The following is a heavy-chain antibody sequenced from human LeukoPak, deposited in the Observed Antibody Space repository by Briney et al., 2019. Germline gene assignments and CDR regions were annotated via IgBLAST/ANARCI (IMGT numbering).Heavy chain of an antibody. CDR3: AKDFDRVSSGYYYDY. Sequence: GGSLRLSCTAPGFTFRSYDTHWVRQAPGKGLEWVAVLSYNGRDFYYADSVKGRFTISRDNSKNTLYLQMNSLRAEDTAVYYCAKDFDRVSSGYYYDYWGQGTQVTVSS. CDR1: GFTFRSYD. D-gene: IGHD3-22*01. V-gene: IGHV3-30*18. J-gene: IGHJ4*02. CDR2: LSYNGRDF.